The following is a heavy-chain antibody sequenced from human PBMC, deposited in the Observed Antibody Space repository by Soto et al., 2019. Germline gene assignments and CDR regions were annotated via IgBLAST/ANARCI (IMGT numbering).Heavy chain of an antibody. J-gene: IGHJ4*02. CDR2: IWYDGSNK. V-gene: IGHV3-33*01. CDR1: GFTFSSYG. Sequence: QVQLMESGGGVVQPGRSLRLSCAASGFTFSSYGMHWVRQAPGKGLEWVAVIWYDGSNKYYADSVKGRFTISRDNSKNTLYLQMNSLRAEDTAVYYCARHDVEMATSEYYFDYWGQGTLVTVSS. D-gene: IGHD5-12*01. CDR3: ARHDVEMATSEYYFDY.